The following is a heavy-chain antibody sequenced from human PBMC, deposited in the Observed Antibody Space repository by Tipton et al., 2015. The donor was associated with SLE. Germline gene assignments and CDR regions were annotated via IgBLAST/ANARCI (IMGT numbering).Heavy chain of an antibody. Sequence: LRLSCTVSGGSISSGSYYWSWIRQPAGKGLEWIGRIYTSGSPNYNPSLKSRVTISVDTSKNQFSLKLSSVTAADTAVYYCARAWVVVSALFDPWGQGTLVTVSS. D-gene: IGHD2-2*01. CDR2: IYTSGSP. CDR3: ARAWVVVSALFDP. CDR1: GGSISSGSYY. J-gene: IGHJ5*02. V-gene: IGHV4-61*02.